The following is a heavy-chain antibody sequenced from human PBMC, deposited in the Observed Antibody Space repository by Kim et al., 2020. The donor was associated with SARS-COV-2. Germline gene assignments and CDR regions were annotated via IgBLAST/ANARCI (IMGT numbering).Heavy chain of an antibody. J-gene: IGHJ6*02. D-gene: IGHD2-21*01. CDR3: TRDVLAGGADV. Sequence: AYADSVKGRFITSRDNARNSLYLQMNSLRPEDTALYYCTRDVLAGGADVWGQGTAVIVSS. V-gene: IGHV3-9*01.